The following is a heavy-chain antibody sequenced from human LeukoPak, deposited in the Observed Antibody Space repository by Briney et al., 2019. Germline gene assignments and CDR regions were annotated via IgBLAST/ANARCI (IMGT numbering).Heavy chain of an antibody. CDR2: INHSGST. V-gene: IGHV4-34*01. Sequence: PSETLSLTCAVYGGSFSGYYWSWIRQPPGKGLEWVGEINHSGSTNYNPSLKSRVTISVDTSKNQFSLKLSSVTAADTAVYYCARGRNYYGSGSYSNAWGQGTLVTVSS. D-gene: IGHD3-10*01. CDR1: GGSFSGYY. J-gene: IGHJ5*02. CDR3: ARGRNYYGSGSYSNA.